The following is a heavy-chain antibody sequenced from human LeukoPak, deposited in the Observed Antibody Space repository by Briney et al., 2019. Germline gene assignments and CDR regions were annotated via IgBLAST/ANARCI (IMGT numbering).Heavy chain of an antibody. Sequence: ASVKVSCKASGYTFSSYAIHWVRQAPGQRLEWMGWISAYNGNTNYAQKFQGRVTITADKSTSTAYMELSSLRSEDTAVYYCAARGAVPAAMLVAGGAFDIWGQGTMVTVSS. J-gene: IGHJ3*02. CDR2: ISAYNGNT. D-gene: IGHD2-2*01. CDR3: AARGAVPAAMLVAGGAFDI. CDR1: GYTFSSYA. V-gene: IGHV1-3*01.